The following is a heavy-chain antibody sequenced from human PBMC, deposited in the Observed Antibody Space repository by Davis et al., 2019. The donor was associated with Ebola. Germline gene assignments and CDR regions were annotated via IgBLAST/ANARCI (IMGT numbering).Heavy chain of an antibody. CDR1: AFTFSSYW. CDR3: ARGDDFWSGYTPFDY. CDR2: INSDGSST. D-gene: IGHD3-3*01. Sequence: HTGGSLRLSCAASAFTFSSYWMHWVRQAPGKGLVWVSRINSDGSSTSYADSVKGRFTISRDNAKNTLYLQMNSLRAEDTAVYYCARGDDFWSGYTPFDYWGQGTLVTVSS. V-gene: IGHV3-74*01. J-gene: IGHJ4*02.